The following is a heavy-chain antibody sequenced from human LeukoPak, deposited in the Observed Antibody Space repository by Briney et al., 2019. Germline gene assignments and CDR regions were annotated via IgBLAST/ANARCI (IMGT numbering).Heavy chain of an antibody. J-gene: IGHJ5*02. V-gene: IGHV4-59*01. CDR2: IYYSGTT. CDR1: GGSISSYY. CDR3: ARGHGGYTYNWFDP. D-gene: IGHD3-22*01. Sequence: SETLSLTCTVSGGSISSYYWSWIRQPPGKGLEWIGYIYYSGTTNYNPSLKSRVTMSVDTSKNQFSLKLSSVTAADTAVYYCARGHGGYTYNWFDPWGQGTLVTVSS.